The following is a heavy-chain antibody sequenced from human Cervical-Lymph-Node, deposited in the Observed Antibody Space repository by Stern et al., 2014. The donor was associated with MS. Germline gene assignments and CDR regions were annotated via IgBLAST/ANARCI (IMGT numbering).Heavy chain of an antibody. V-gene: IGHV5-51*01. J-gene: IGHJ6*02. CDR1: GYTFTMFW. Sequence: VQLGQSGAEVKKPGESLTISCKGNGYTFTMFWIGWGRQVPGEGLEWMGMIYPGGTDTRYSPSFQGRITILAAECTTTAYVRWGSLKASDSAIYYCVRPFDYGDLNGMNVWGQGPTVPVS. CDR3: VRPFDYGDLNGMNV. D-gene: IGHD4-17*01. CDR2: IYPGGTDT.